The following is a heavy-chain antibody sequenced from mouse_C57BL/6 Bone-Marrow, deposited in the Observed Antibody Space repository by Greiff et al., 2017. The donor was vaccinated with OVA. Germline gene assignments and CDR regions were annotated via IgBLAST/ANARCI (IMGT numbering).Heavy chain of an antibody. CDR2: IHPNSGST. Sequence: VKLQQPGAELVKPGASVKLSCKASGYTFTSYWMHWVKQRPGQGLEWIGMIHPNSGSTNYNEKFKSKATLTVDKSSSTAYMQLSSLTSEDSAVYYCARPLYYGTAWFAYWGQGTLVTVSA. V-gene: IGHV1-64*01. CDR1: GYTFTSYW. J-gene: IGHJ3*01. CDR3: ARPLYYGTAWFAY. D-gene: IGHD1-2*01.